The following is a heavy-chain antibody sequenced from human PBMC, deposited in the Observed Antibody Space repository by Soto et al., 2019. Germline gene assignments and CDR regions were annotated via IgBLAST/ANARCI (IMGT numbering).Heavy chain of an antibody. CDR1: GYTFTGYY. CDR2: INPNSGGT. J-gene: IGHJ3*02. D-gene: IGHD2-15*01. CDR3: ARGTCSGGSCDDAFDI. Sequence: QVQLVQSGAEVKKPGASVKVSCKASGYTFTGYYMHWVRQAPGQGLELMGWINPNSGGTNYAQKFQGWVTITRDTSISTAYMELSRLRSDDTAVYYCARGTCSGGSCDDAFDIWGQGTMVTVSS. V-gene: IGHV1-2*04.